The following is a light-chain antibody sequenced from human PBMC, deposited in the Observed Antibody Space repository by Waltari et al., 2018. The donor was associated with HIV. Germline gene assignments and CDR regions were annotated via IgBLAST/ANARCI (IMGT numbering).Light chain of an antibody. CDR3: HQYYSVPLA. Sequence: DIVVTQSPDSLPLSLGAPATIRCTSSLSLTYSSDNKDYLAWYQQKPGQPPKLLIYFASARASGVPDRFSGSGSETDFTLTISSLQAEDVAVYYCHQYYSVPLAFGGGTKVEI. CDR1: LSLTYSSDNKDY. CDR2: FAS. V-gene: IGKV4-1*01. J-gene: IGKJ4*01.